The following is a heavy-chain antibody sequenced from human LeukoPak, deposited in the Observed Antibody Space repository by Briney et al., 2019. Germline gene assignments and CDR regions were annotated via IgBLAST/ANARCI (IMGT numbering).Heavy chain of an antibody. D-gene: IGHD3-22*01. Sequence: SETLSLTCTVSGGSISGSSYYWGWIRQPPGKGLEWIGSIYYSGSTYYNPSLKSRVTISVDTSKNQFSLKLNSVTATDTAVYYCARGYYDSSGYYYYYGMDVWGQGTTVTVSS. CDR1: GGSISGSSYY. V-gene: IGHV4-39*02. CDR3: ARGYYDSSGYYYYYGMDV. CDR2: IYYSGST. J-gene: IGHJ6*02.